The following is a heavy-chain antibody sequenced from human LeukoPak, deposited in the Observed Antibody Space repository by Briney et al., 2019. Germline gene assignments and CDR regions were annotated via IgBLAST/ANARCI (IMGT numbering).Heavy chain of an antibody. CDR1: GGSFSGYY. D-gene: IGHD3-16*02. CDR2: INHSGST. J-gene: IGHJ5*02. CDR3: ARNVRLGSGGLSFAPFKNWFDP. V-gene: IGHV4-34*01. Sequence: PSETLSLTCAVYGGSFSGYYWSWLRQPPGKGLEWIGEINHSGSTNYNPSPKSRVTISVDTSKNQFSLQLNSVTPEDTAVYYCARNVRLGSGGLSFAPFKNWFDPWGQGTLVTVSS.